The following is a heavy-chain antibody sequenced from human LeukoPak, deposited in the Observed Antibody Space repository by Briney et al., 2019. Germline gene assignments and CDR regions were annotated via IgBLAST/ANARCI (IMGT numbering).Heavy chain of an antibody. CDR2: ISYDGSNK. Sequence: SGGSLRLSCAASGFTFSSYAMHWVRQAPGKGLEWVAVISYDGSNKCYADSVKGRFTISRDNSKNTLYLQMNSLRAEDTAVYYCAREGGAGYYFLNYFDYWGQGTLVTVSS. CDR3: AREGGAGYYFLNYFDY. D-gene: IGHD3-22*01. CDR1: GFTFSSYA. V-gene: IGHV3-30-3*01. J-gene: IGHJ4*02.